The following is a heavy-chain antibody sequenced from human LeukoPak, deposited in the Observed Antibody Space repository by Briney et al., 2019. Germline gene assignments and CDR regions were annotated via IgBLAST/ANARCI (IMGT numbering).Heavy chain of an antibody. CDR1: GYTFTSYG. D-gene: IGHD2-15*01. CDR2: ISAYNGNT. Sequence: ASVKVSCKASGYTFTSYGISWVRQAPGQGLEWMGWISAYNGNTNYAQKLQGRVTMTTDTSTNTAYMELRSLRSDDTAVYYCARDDGRYCRGGSCYSGDYWGQGTLVTVSS. J-gene: IGHJ4*02. V-gene: IGHV1-18*01. CDR3: ARDDGRYCRGGSCYSGDY.